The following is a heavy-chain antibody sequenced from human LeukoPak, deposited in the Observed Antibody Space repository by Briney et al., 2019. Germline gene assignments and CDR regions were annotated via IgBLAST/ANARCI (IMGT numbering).Heavy chain of an antibody. CDR1: GGSISSSSYY. CDR2: IYYSGST. Sequence: SETLSLTCTVSGGSISSSSYYWGWIRQPPGKGLEWIGSIYYSGSTYYNPSLKSRVTISVDTSKNQSSLKLSSVTAADTAVYYCARHMVVAATVEYFQHWGQGTLVTVSS. D-gene: IGHD2-15*01. V-gene: IGHV4-39*01. CDR3: ARHMVVAATVEYFQH. J-gene: IGHJ1*01.